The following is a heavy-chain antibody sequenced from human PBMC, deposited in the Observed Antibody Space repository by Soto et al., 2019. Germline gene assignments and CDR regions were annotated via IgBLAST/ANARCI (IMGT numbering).Heavy chain of an antibody. CDR3: VRGGGGGLFEH. Sequence: KTGGCLSLSCATAGFPFNDYYISWIRQAPEKGLEWLSQISPKMTFRNYANSVKGRFTISRDNTESSLFLQMNSLGVDDKAVYSCVRGGGGGLFEHWGQGVLVTVSS. CDR1: GFPFNDYY. J-gene: IGHJ4*02. CDR2: ISPKMTFR. D-gene: IGHD2-21*01. V-gene: IGHV3-11*06.